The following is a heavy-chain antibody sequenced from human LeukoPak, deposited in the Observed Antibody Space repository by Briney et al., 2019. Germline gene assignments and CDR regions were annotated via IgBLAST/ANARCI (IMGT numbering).Heavy chain of an antibody. J-gene: IGHJ6*02. D-gene: IGHD3-3*01. CDR1: GYTFTSYD. V-gene: IGHV1-8*01. CDR3: ARVPQYYDFWSGYLKSGYYYYYYGMDV. CDR2: MNPNSGNT. Sequence: ASVKVSCKASGYTFTSYDINCVRQATGQGVEWMGWMNPNSGNTGYAQKFQGRVTMTRNTSISTAYMELSSLRSEDTAVYYCARVPQYYDFWSGYLKSGYYYYYYGMDVWGQGTTVPVSS.